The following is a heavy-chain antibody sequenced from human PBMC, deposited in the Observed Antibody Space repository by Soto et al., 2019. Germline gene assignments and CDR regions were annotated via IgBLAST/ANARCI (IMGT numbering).Heavy chain of an antibody. Sequence: QVQLVQSGAEVKKPGSSVKVSCKASGGTFSSYTISWVRQAPGQGLEWMGRIIPILGIANYAQKFQGRVTITADKSTSTAYMELSSLRSEDTAVYYCARAYSGYDNYYFDYWGQGTLVTVSS. J-gene: IGHJ4*02. D-gene: IGHD5-12*01. V-gene: IGHV1-69*02. CDR1: GGTFSSYT. CDR3: ARAYSGYDNYYFDY. CDR2: IIPILGIA.